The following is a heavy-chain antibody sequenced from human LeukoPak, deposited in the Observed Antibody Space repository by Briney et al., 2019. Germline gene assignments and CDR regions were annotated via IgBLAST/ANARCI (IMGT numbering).Heavy chain of an antibody. J-gene: IGHJ6*03. CDR2: INPNTGGT. CDR3: ARQSSNYDYYYYYMDV. V-gene: IGHV1-2*02. Sequence: ASVKVSCKASGYSFIDYYMHWVRQAPGQGLEWLGWINPNTGGTNYAQKFQGRVTMTRDTSITTAYMELNRLRSDDTAMYYCARQSSNYDYYYYYMDVWGRGTTVTVSS. CDR1: GYSFIDYY. D-gene: IGHD4-11*01.